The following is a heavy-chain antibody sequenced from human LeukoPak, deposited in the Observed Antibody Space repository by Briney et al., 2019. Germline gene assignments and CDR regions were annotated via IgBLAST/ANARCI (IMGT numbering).Heavy chain of an antibody. D-gene: IGHD3-9*01. CDR1: GGTFSSYG. CDR2: IIPIFGTT. Sequence: SSVKVSCKASGGTFSSYGISLVRQAPGQGLEWMGGIIPIFGTTSYAQKFQGRVTITADKSTNTAYMELSSLRSEDTAVYYCAGSAANYDILTGRGAFDIWGQGTMVTVSS. J-gene: IGHJ3*02. V-gene: IGHV1-69*06. CDR3: AGSAANYDILTGRGAFDI.